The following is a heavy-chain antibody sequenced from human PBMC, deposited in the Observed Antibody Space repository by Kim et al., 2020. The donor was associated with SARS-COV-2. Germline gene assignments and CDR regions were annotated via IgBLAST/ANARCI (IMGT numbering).Heavy chain of an antibody. J-gene: IGHJ4*02. CDR1: GFTFSEFW. CDR2: IKQDGSEK. Sequence: GGSLRLSCVTSGFTFSEFWMNWVRQAPGKGLEWVAIIKQDGSEKRYMDSAKGRFTISRDNANNSLYLQINSLRADDTAVYYCAAGRGWLIAYWGQGTLVTVSS. D-gene: IGHD3-22*01. CDR3: AAGRGWLIAY. V-gene: IGHV3-7*01.